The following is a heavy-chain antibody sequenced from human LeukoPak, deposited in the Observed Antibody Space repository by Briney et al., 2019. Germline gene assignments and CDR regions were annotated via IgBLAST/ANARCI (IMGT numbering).Heavy chain of an antibody. D-gene: IGHD6-19*01. J-gene: IGHJ4*02. Sequence: PGGSLRLSCAASRFTFSSYVMGWVRQAPGKGLECVSAISGSGRNTYYADSVKGRFTISRDNSKNMLYLQMNSLSAEDTAVYYCARGPGYSSGWYVLSVDYWGQGTLVTVSS. V-gene: IGHV3-23*01. CDR1: RFTFSSYV. CDR2: ISGSGRNT. CDR3: ARGPGYSSGWYVLSVDY.